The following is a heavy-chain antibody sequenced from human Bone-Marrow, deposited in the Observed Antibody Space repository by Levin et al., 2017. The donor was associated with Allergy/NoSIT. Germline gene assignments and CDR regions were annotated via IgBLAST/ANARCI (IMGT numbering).Heavy chain of an antibody. CDR2: IYSGGNT. CDR1: GLTVGNNY. V-gene: IGHV3-66*01. J-gene: IGHJ4*02. CDR3: ANDRGY. Sequence: LTGGSLRLSCAVSGLTVGNNYVSWVRQAPGKGLEWVSHIYSGGNTFYADSVKGRFIMSRDSSKNTLFLQMNSLTAEDTAMYYCANDRGYWGQGTLVTVSS.